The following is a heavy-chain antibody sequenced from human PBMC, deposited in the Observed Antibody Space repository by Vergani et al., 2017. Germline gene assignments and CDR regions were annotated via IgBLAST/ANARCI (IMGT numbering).Heavy chain of an antibody. CDR2: INPIDSKI. D-gene: IGHD2-21*01. J-gene: IGHJ4*02. V-gene: IGHV5-51*03. Sequence: EVMLVQSGAEVKKPGESLKISCKYSESSFISNEIAWVRQMSGKGLQWMGNINPIDSKIAYSPSFQGQAIMSLDKSITTAYLQWRSLKASDTAIYYCTINVPGGDGACLHFDHWGQGTQVTVSS. CDR1: ESSFISNE. CDR3: TINVPGGDGACLHFDH.